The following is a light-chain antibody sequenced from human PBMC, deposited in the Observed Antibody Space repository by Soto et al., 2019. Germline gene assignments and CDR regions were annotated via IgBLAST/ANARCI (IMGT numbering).Light chain of an antibody. Sequence: DIQMTQAPSSLSASAGDRGTITCRASQAIRNNLAWYQQRPGEVPKLLIYAASTLHSGVPSRFSGSGSGTGFTLTISSLQPEDAATYYCQKYFSVPFTFGPGTNVDIK. CDR1: QAIRNN. CDR3: QKYFSVPFT. V-gene: IGKV1-27*01. CDR2: AAS. J-gene: IGKJ3*01.